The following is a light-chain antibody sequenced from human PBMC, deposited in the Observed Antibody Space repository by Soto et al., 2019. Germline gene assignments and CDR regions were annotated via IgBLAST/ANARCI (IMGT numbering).Light chain of an antibody. CDR1: QSVSSSY. CDR2: GAS. Sequence: VLTQSPGTLSLSPGERATLSCRASQSVSSSYLAWYQQKPGQAPRLLIYGASSRATGIPDRFSGSGSGTDFTLTISRLEPEDFAVYYCQQHGSSPWTFGQGTKV. CDR3: QQHGSSPWT. V-gene: IGKV3-20*01. J-gene: IGKJ1*01.